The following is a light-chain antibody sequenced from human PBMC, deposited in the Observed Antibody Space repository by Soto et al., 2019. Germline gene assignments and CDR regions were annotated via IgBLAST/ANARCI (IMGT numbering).Light chain of an antibody. J-gene: IGKJ4*02. CDR1: QSLLDSDDXXTX. CDR2: MXS. V-gene: IGKV2-40*01. CDR3: MQRIEVPRT. Sequence: DIVITQTPLSLPVTTXEPAPISCKSSQSLLDSDDXXTXXXXXLQXXGXSPKXXXYMXSYRASGVPDRFSGSGSGTDFTLKISRVEAEDVGVYYCMQRIEVPRTFGGGTKVDIK.